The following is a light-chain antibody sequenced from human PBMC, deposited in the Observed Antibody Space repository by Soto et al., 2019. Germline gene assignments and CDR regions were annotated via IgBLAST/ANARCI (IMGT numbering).Light chain of an antibody. J-gene: IGKJ1*01. Sequence: EIVMTQSPATLSVSPGERATLSCRASQGIKDYLAWFQQKPGQAPRLLIYGASTRATAIPARFSGSGSGTDFTLSISSLQSEDFAVYYCQQYNTWPRTFGQGTRWIS. CDR3: QQYNTWPRT. CDR2: GAS. V-gene: IGKV3-15*01. CDR1: QGIKDY.